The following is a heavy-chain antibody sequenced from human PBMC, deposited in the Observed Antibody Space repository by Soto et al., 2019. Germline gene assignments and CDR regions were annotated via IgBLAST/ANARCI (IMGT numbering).Heavy chain of an antibody. CDR1: GGSISSYY. D-gene: IGHD1-26*01. J-gene: IGHJ4*02. CDR3: ARDYSGSYFGY. Sequence: SETLSLTCTVSGGSISSYYWSWIRQPPGKGLEWIGYIYYSGSTNYNPSLKSRVTISVDTSKNQFSLKLSSVTAADTAVYYCARDYSGSYFGYWGQGTLVTVSS. CDR2: IYYSGST. V-gene: IGHV4-59*01.